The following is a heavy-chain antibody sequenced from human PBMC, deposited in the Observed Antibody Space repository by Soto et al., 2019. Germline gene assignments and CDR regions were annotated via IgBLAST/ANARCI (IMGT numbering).Heavy chain of an antibody. CDR1: GYTFTGYY. Sequence: GASVKVSCKASGYTFTGYYMHWVRQAPGQGLEWMGWINPNSGGTNYAQKFQGWVTMTRDTSISTAYMELSRLRSDDTAVYYCASGAYGSGSYHNHGMDVWGQGTTVTVSS. D-gene: IGHD3-10*01. CDR3: ASGAYGSGSYHNHGMDV. J-gene: IGHJ6*02. V-gene: IGHV1-2*04. CDR2: INPNSGGT.